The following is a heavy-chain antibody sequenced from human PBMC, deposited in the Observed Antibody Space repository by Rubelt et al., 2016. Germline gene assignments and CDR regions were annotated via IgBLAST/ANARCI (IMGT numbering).Heavy chain of an antibody. D-gene: IGHD1-14*01. J-gene: IGHJ3*01. CDR2: ISSSSSTI. CDR1: GFTFSSYS. Sequence: EVQLVESGGGLVQPGGSLRLSCAASGFTFSSYSMNWVRQAPGKGLEWVSYISSSSSTIYYADSVKGRFTISRDNAKNSLYLQMNSLRAEDTAVYYCARVPSLLPDCWGQGTMVTVSS. V-gene: IGHV3-48*01. CDR3: ARVPSLLPDC.